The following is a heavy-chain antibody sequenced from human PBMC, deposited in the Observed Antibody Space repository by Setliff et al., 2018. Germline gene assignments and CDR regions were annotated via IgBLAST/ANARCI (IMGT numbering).Heavy chain of an antibody. CDR3: LTETRWQSWDY. CDR1: GFTFRNYW. J-gene: IGHJ4*02. D-gene: IGHD2-21*02. CDR2: IKEDGSQI. V-gene: IGHV3-7*01. Sequence: GGSLRLSCAASGFTFRNYWMSWVRQAPGKGLEWVANIKEDGSQIKYLDPVEGRFTIFRDNAKNAVYLQMNSLKAEDTAVYYCLTETRWQSWDYWGQGTLVTVSS.